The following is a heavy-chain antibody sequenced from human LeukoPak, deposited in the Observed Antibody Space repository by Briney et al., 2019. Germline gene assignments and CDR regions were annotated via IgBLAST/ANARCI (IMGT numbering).Heavy chain of an antibody. CDR2: IYHSGST. V-gene: IGHV4-38-2*02. Sequence: SETLSLTCTVSGYSISSGYYWGWIRQPPGKGLEWIGNIYHSGSTYYNPSLKSRVTISLDTSKNQFSLNLSSVTAADTAVYYCARPPRIAVAGYFDYWGQGTLVTVSS. D-gene: IGHD6-19*01. J-gene: IGHJ4*02. CDR3: ARPPRIAVAGYFDY. CDR1: GYSISSGYY.